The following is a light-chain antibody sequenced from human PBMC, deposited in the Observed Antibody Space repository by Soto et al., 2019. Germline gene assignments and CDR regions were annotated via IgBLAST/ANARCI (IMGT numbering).Light chain of an antibody. J-gene: IGKJ1*01. CDR1: QGISSY. CDR2: GAS. V-gene: IGKV1D-8*03. CDR3: QQYGSSPET. Sequence: VIWMTQSPSLLSASTGDRVTISCRMSQGISSYLAWYQQKPGQAPRLLIYGASNRATGIPDRFSGSGSGTDFTLTISRLEPEDFAVYYCQQYGSSPETFGQGTKVDIK.